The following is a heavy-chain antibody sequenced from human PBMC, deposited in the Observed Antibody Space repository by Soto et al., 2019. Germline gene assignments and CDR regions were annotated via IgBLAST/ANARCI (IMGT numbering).Heavy chain of an antibody. CDR1: GFIFKNYA. CDR3: TKSSGGSSSVGMDY. D-gene: IGHD6-6*01. CDR2: ITRDGYNK. V-gene: IGHV3-30*04. J-gene: IGHJ4*02. Sequence: GGSLRLSCAVSGFIFKNYALNWVRQAPGKGLEWVASITRDGYNKYYADSVKGRFTISRDNSKNRLSLQMTALRVEDSSVYYCTKSSGGSSSVGMDYWGPGTLVTVSS.